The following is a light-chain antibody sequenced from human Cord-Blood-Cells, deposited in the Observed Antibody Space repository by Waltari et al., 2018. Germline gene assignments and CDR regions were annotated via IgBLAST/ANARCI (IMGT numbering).Light chain of an antibody. V-gene: IGLV2-23*01. CDR1: SSDVGSYIL. CDR3: CSYAGGSNGV. CDR2: EGS. Sequence: QSALTQPASVSGSPGQSIPISCAGTSSDVGSYILVSTYQQHPGKAPKLKIYEGSKRHSRVFHRLSASRLGNRAPLRICGIEAEKDADYSCCSYAGGSNGVFGGGTKLTIL. J-gene: IGLJ3*02.